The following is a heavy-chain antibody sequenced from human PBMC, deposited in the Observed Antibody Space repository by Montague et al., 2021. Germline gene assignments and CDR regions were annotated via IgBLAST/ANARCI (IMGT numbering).Heavy chain of an antibody. D-gene: IGHD6-6*01. CDR1: GSTFSTYA. CDR3: ARVRVSYTSSFYGFFDY. CDR2: ISGSGSSP. Sequence: SLRLSCAASGSTFSTYAMSWVRQAPGKGLEWVSSISGSGSSPYYADSVQGRFTISRDNLKNTLDNPNNTLYLQMNSMRAEDTAVYYCARVRVSYTSSFYGFFDYWGQGTLVTVSS. V-gene: IGHV3-23*01. J-gene: IGHJ4*02.